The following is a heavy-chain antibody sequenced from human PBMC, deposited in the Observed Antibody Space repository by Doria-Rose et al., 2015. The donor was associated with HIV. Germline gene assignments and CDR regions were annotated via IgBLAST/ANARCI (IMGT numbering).Heavy chain of an antibody. CDR2: IFSDDER. CDR3: ARIKSSRWYHKYYFDF. D-gene: IGHD6-13*01. J-gene: IGHJ4*02. V-gene: IGHV2-26*01. CDR1: GVSLSSPGMG. Sequence: QVTLKESGPVLVKPTETLTLTCTVSGVSLSSPGMGVSWIRQPPGKALEWLANIFSDDERSYKTSLKSRLTLSRGTSKRQVVLTMTDMDRVDTATYYCARIKSSRWYHKYYFDFWGQGTLVIVSA.